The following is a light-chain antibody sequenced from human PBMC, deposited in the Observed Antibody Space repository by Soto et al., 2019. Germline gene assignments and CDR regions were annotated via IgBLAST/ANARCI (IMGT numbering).Light chain of an antibody. CDR3: QEYNDWCPIT. V-gene: IGKV3-15*01. J-gene: IGKJ4*01. CDR2: GAS. CDR1: QSISTK. Sequence: IVMTQSPATLSVSPGGRATLSCRASQSISTKLAWYQQKPGQAPRLLIYGASTRALGIPVRFSGSGSGTEFTLTITSLQSEDFAVYYCQEYNDWCPITFGGGTKVEIK.